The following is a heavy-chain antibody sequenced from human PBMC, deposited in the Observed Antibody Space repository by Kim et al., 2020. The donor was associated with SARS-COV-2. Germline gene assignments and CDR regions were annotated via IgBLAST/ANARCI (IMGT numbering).Heavy chain of an antibody. V-gene: IGHV6-1*01. CDR3: ARGSGRKGWFDP. Sequence: DYAVSVKSRITINPDTSKNQFSLPLHSVAPEDADVYYCARGSGRKGWFDPWGQGTLVTVSS. J-gene: IGHJ5*02.